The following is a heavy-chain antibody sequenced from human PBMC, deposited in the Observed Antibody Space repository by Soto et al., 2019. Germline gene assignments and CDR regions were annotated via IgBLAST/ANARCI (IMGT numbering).Heavy chain of an antibody. D-gene: IGHD6-19*01. CDR3: ARKTSGRNFDY. CDR1: SSPINSRYY. J-gene: IGHJ4*02. Sequence: SETLSLTCTVSSSPINSRYYWGWIRQTPGKGLEWVASIYHSGSTHYNPSLKSRATISVDTSNNQFSLRLSSVTAADTAIYYCARKTSGRNFDYRGQGTQVTVSS. CDR2: IYHSGST. V-gene: IGHV4-38-2*02.